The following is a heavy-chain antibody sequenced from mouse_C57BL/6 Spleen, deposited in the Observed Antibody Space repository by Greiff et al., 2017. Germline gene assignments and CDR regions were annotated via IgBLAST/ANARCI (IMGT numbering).Heavy chain of an antibody. CDR1: GFSLTSYG. CDR3: AKPRSDYDAMAY. Sequence: VQLKESGPGLVAPSQSLSISCTASGFSLTSYGVDWVRQPPGKGLEWLGVIWGGGSTNYNSALMSRLSISKDNSKSQVFLKMNSLPTDDTAMYYCAKPRSDYDAMAYWGQGTLVTVSS. V-gene: IGHV2-9*01. CDR2: IWGGGST. J-gene: IGHJ4*01.